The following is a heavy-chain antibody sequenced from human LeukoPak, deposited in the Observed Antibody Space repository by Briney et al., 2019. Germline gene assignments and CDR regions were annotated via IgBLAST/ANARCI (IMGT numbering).Heavy chain of an antibody. CDR1: GFTFSSYE. CDR2: ISSSGSTI. J-gene: IGHJ4*02. Sequence: PGGTLRLXCAASGFTFSSYEMNWVRQAPGKGLEWVSYISSSGSTIYYADSVKGRFTISRDNAKNSLYLQMNSLRAEDTAVYYCARDAMVRGVISRWDYWGQGTLVTVSS. D-gene: IGHD3-10*01. V-gene: IGHV3-48*03. CDR3: ARDAMVRGVISRWDY.